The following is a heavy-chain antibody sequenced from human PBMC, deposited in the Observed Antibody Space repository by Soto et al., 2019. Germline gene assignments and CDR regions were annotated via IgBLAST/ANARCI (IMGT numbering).Heavy chain of an antibody. J-gene: IGHJ6*02. CDR1: GFSLTSPGMC. D-gene: IGHD1-20*01. Sequence: FCPTVVNPTETLTLTCTFSGFSLTSPGMCVSWIRQPPGKALEWLALIERDDDDKYYSTSLKTRLTISKDTRKNQVVLTMANMTPADTGTYYCARSIRGPRRFNGMDVWGQGSTVIASS. CDR3: ARSIRGPRRFNGMDV. V-gene: IGHV2-70*13. CDR2: IERDDDDK.